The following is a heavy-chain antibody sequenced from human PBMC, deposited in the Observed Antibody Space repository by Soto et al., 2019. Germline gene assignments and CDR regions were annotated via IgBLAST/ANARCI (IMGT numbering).Heavy chain of an antibody. D-gene: IGHD4-4*01. Sequence: GGSLKLCSAASGFTFRSYAMSWVRQAPGKGLEWVSAISGSGGSTYYADSVKGRFTISRDNYKNTLYLQMNSRRGEDTAVYYCAKARGEGNYAWFVPWGQGTLVTVSS. CDR2: ISGSGGST. J-gene: IGHJ5*02. CDR1: GFTFRSYA. V-gene: IGHV3-23*01. CDR3: AKARGEGNYAWFVP.